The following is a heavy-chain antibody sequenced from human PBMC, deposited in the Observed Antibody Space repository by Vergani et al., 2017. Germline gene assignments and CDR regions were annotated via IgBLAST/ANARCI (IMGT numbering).Heavy chain of an antibody. CDR2: INPSGGHT. Sequence: QVQVVQSGAEVKKSGASVKVSCKTSGYPFSNYYMHWVRQAPGQGLEWMGIINPSGGHTNYEQKFQGRVTMTRDTSTSTIYMELSSLRAEDTAIYYCARGDYGILTGYRYWGQGTLVTVSA. CDR3: ARGDYGILTGYRY. D-gene: IGHD3-9*01. J-gene: IGHJ4*02. CDR1: GYPFSNYY. V-gene: IGHV1-46*03.